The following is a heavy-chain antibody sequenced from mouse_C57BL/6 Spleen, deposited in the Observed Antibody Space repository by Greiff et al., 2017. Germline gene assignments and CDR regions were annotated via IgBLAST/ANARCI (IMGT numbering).Heavy chain of an antibody. CDR1: GFNIKDYY. J-gene: IGHJ4*01. CDR3: ARTPTVLAPYYAMDY. Sequence: VQLKESGAELVKPGASVTWSCTASGFNIKDYYMHWVKQRTEQGLEWIGRIAPEDGETKYDPKFQGKATITADTSSNTAYLQLSSQTSEDTAVDYCARTPTVLAPYYAMDYWGQGTSGTVSS. D-gene: IGHD1-1*01. V-gene: IGHV14-2*01. CDR2: IAPEDGET.